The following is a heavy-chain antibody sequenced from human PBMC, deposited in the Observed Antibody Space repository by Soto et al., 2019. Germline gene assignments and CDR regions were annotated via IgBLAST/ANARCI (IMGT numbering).Heavy chain of an antibody. D-gene: IGHD3-9*01. Sequence: ASVKVSCKVSGYTLTELSMHWVRQAPGKGLEWMGGFDPEDGETIYAQKLQGRVTMTTDTSTSTAYMELRSLRSDDTAVYYCAGGGYYDILTGYYKEGYYFDYWGQGTLVTVSS. CDR3: AGGGYYDILTGYYKEGYYFDY. V-gene: IGHV1-24*01. CDR2: FDPEDGET. CDR1: GYTLTELS. J-gene: IGHJ4*02.